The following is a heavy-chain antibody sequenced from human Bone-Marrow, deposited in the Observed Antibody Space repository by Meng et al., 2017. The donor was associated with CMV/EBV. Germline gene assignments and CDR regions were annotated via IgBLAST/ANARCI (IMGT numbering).Heavy chain of an antibody. Sequence: GSLRLSCTVSGDSIRRGYQWGWIRQPPGKGLEWIGNIYHSGTTYYNPALRSRVTISLDTHNNQFSLKLSSVTATDTAMYYCAGYVVTIFGAVGPEYFQHWGQGTLVTVS. D-gene: IGHD3-3*01. CDR1: GDSIRRGYQ. J-gene: IGHJ1*01. CDR2: IYHSGTT. CDR3: AGYVVTIFGAVGPEYFQH. V-gene: IGHV4-38-2*02.